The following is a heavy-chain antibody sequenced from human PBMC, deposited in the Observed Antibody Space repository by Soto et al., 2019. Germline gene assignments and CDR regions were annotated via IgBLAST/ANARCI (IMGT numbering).Heavy chain of an antibody. D-gene: IGHD2-2*01. J-gene: IGHJ4*02. Sequence: EVQLLESGGGLVQPGGSLRLSGAASGFTFSIYDMSWVRQAPGKGLQWVSSMSGSGGRTFYADSVKGRFTISRDNSKNTLYLQMNSLRAEDTAVYYCAKDRGHGRYCSGTSCYSVDYWGQGTLVTVSS. CDR3: AKDRGHGRYCSGTSCYSVDY. V-gene: IGHV3-23*01. CDR1: GFTFSIYD. CDR2: MSGSGGRT.